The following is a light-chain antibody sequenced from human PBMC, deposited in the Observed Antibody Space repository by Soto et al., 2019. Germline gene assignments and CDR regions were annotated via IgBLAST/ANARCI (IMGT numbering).Light chain of an antibody. CDR3: SSYTSSSTLDFV. Sequence: QSVLTQPASVSGPLGQSITISCTGTSSDIGGYNYVSWYQHHPGKAPKLMIYDVTNRPSGVSSRFSGSKSGNRASLTISGLLAEDEADYYCSSYTSSSTLDFVFGTGTKVTVL. V-gene: IGLV2-14*01. CDR1: SSDIGGYNY. CDR2: DVT. J-gene: IGLJ1*01.